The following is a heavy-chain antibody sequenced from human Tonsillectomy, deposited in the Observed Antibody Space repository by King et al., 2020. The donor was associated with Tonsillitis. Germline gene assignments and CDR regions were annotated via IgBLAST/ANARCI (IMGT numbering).Heavy chain of an antibody. V-gene: IGHV3-30*02. CDR3: AKTLAVVTPGGY. CDR1: GFTFSSYG. J-gene: IGHJ4*02. Sequence: VQLVESGGGVVQPGGSLRLSCAASGFTFSSYGMHWVRQAPGKGLEWVAFIRYDGSNKYYADSVKGRFTISRDNSKNTLYLQMNSLRAEDTAVYYCAKTLAVVTPGGYWGQGTLVTVSS. D-gene: IGHD2-21*01. CDR2: IRYDGSNK.